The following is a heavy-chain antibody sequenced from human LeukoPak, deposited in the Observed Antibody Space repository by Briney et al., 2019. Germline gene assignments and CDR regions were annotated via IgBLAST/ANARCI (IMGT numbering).Heavy chain of an antibody. J-gene: IGHJ4*02. Sequence: ASVKVSCKASGGTFSSYAISWVRQAPGQGLEWMGGIIPIFGTANYAQKFQGRVTITTDESTSTAYMELSSLRSEDTAVYYCANGYYYDSSGYYALDYRGQGTLVTVSS. CDR3: ANGYYYDSSGYYALDY. D-gene: IGHD3-22*01. CDR2: IIPIFGTA. CDR1: GGTFSSYA. V-gene: IGHV1-69*05.